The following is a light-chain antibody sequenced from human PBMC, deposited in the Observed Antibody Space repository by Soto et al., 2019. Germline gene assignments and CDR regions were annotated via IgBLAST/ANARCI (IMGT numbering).Light chain of an antibody. Sequence: IQIAHSPWTLSASVGDRVTITCRASRSLQTWLAWYQQKPGKVPKLLIYQASSLQNGAPARFSGSGSGTEFTLTISSLQSEDFAVYYCQQYNNWPPTTFGQGTKVAIK. CDR1: RSLQTW. J-gene: IGKJ1*01. CDR3: QQYNNWPPTT. V-gene: IGKV1-5*03. CDR2: QAS.